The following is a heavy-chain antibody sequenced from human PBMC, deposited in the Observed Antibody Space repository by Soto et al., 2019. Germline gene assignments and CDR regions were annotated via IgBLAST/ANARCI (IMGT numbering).Heavy chain of an antibody. Sequence: QVQLVQSGAEVKKPGASVKVSCKASGYTFTSYDINWVRQATGQGLEWMGWMNPNSGNTGNAQKVQARVTITRNTSTSTAYMELSSLRSEDTAVYYCARTLYGDHVDYWGQGTLVTVSS. D-gene: IGHD4-17*01. CDR2: MNPNSGNT. CDR1: GYTFTSYD. V-gene: IGHV1-8*01. CDR3: ARTLYGDHVDY. J-gene: IGHJ4*02.